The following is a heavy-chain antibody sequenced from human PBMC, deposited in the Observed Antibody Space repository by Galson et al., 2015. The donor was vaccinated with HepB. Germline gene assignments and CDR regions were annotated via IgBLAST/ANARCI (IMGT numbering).Heavy chain of an antibody. CDR3: ARDQGPIVGAKRGAFDI. D-gene: IGHD1-26*01. V-gene: IGHV3-23*01. CDR1: GFTFSSYA. J-gene: IGHJ3*02. Sequence: SLRLSCAASGFTFSSYAMSWVRQAPGKGLEWVSAISGSGGSTYYADSVKGRFTISRDNSKNTLYLQMNSLRAEDTAVYYCARDQGPIVGAKRGAFDIWGQGTMVTVSS. CDR2: ISGSGGST.